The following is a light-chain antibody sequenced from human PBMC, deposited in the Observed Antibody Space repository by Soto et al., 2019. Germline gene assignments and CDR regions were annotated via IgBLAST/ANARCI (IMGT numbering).Light chain of an antibody. CDR3: QQYNSYPWT. CDR1: QNLNNW. V-gene: IGKV1-5*03. Sequence: DIQMTQSPSTLSASVGDRVTITCRASQNLNNWLAWFQQKPGKAPTLLIYKASGLESGVPSRFSCSGSGTEFTLTISSLQPDDFSTYYCQQYNSYPWTFGQGTKVEIK. J-gene: IGKJ1*01. CDR2: KAS.